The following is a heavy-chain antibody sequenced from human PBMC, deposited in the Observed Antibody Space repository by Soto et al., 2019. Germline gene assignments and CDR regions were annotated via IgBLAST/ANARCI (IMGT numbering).Heavy chain of an antibody. J-gene: IGHJ4*02. V-gene: IGHV3-23*01. D-gene: IGHD1-26*01. Sequence: GGSLRLSCAASGFTFTKYAMTWVRQAPGKGLEWVSALASSGDKTYYADSVKGRFTISRDIAKSMVYLQLNSPRAEDTAIYYCARVAGTLLPFDYWGQGILVTVSS. CDR3: ARVAGTLLPFDY. CDR2: LASSGDKT. CDR1: GFTFTKYA.